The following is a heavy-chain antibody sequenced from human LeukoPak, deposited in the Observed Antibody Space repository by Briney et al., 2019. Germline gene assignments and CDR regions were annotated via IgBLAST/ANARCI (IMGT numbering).Heavy chain of an antibody. V-gene: IGHV3-23*01. D-gene: IGHD6-6*01. Sequence: GGSLRLSCAASGFTFSSFAMSWVRQAPGKGLEWVSAISDSGGTTYYADSVKGRFTISRDNSKNTLYLQMSSLRAEDTAVYYCAKFSAVIAARDSLYFQHWGQGTLVTVSS. CDR1: GFTFSSFA. J-gene: IGHJ1*01. CDR3: AKFSAVIAARDSLYFQH. CDR2: ISDSGGTT.